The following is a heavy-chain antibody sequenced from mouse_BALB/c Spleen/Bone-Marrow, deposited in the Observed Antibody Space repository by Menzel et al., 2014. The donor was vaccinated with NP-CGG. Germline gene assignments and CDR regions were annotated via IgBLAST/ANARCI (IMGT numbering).Heavy chain of an antibody. CDR2: VYPGNNGT. V-gene: IGHV1-5*01. J-gene: IGHJ1*01. Sequence: EVQLQQSGAVLARPGASVRMSCKASGYTFTSFWMHWVKQRPGQGLEWIGAVYPGNNGTNYDQNFKGKAKLTAVTSTSTAYMEFSSLTNEDSAVYYCTRYYYGGRDWCFDVWGAGTTVTVSS. D-gene: IGHD1-1*01. CDR3: TRYYYGGRDWCFDV. CDR1: GYTFTSFW.